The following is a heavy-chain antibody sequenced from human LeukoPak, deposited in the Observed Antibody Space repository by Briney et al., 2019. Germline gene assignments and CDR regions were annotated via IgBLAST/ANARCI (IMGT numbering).Heavy chain of an antibody. D-gene: IGHD2-2*01. CDR1: GGSISSYY. Sequence: SETLSLTCTVSGGSISSYYWSWIRQPAGKGLEWIGRIYTRGSTNYNPSLKSRATMSVDPSKNQFYLKLSSVTAADTAVYYCAREVVVVPAALAFDIWGQGTMVTVSS. CDR3: AREVVVVPAALAFDI. CDR2: IYTRGST. J-gene: IGHJ3*02. V-gene: IGHV4-4*07.